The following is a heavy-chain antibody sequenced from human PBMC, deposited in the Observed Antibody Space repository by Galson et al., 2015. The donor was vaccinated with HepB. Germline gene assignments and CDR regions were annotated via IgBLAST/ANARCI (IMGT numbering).Heavy chain of an antibody. CDR2: IIPIFGTA. J-gene: IGHJ4*02. CDR1: GGTFSSYA. V-gene: IGHV1-69*06. CDR3: ARLYSSSSGTDY. D-gene: IGHD6-6*01. Sequence: SVKVSCKASGGTFSSYAISWVRQAPGQGLEWMGGIIPIFGTANYAQKFQGRVTITADKSTSTAYMELSSLRSEDTAVYYCARLYSSSSGTDYWGQRTLVTVSS.